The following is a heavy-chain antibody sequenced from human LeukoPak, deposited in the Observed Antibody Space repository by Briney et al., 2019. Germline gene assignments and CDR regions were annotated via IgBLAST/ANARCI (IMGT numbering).Heavy chain of an antibody. Sequence: SQTLSLTCTVSGGSVTTGGYYWGWIRQPPGKGLEWIGYIYHTGNTYYTPSFKSRVTMSLDSPKNQFSLKLSSVTAADTAVYYCASWGNYGYFDYWGQGTLVTVSS. J-gene: IGHJ4*02. D-gene: IGHD1-7*01. CDR2: IYHTGNT. CDR3: ASWGNYGYFDY. V-gene: IGHV4-30-2*02. CDR1: GGSVTTGGYY.